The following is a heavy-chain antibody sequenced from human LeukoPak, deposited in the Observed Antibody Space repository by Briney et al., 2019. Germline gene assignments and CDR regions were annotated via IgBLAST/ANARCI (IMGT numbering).Heavy chain of an antibody. Sequence: SQTLSLTCDISGDSVSSNSAAWNWIRQSPSRGLEWLGRTYYRSKWYNDYVVSVKSRIIINPDTSKNQFSLQLNSVTPEDTSVYYCARDSGNYSPYFDYWGQGILVTVSS. V-gene: IGHV6-1*01. CDR1: GDSVSSNSAA. CDR3: ARDSGNYSPYFDY. D-gene: IGHD1-7*01. CDR2: TYYRSKWYN. J-gene: IGHJ4*02.